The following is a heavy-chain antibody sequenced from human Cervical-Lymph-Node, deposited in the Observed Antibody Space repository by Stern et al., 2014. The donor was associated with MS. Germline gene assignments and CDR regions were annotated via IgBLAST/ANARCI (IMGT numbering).Heavy chain of an antibody. CDR3: AREEIEPLFYLEY. Sequence: VQLVESGPGLVKPSETLSLTCTVSGGSLSNFYWTWIRQSPGKGLEWMGSTSSWTTNHNPSLKSRVTFSLDPSKDQFSLRFTSMTAADTAVYYCAREEIEPLFYLEYWGQGILVTVSS. J-gene: IGHJ4*02. V-gene: IGHV4-4*08. CDR2: TSSWTT. CDR1: GGSLSNFY. D-gene: IGHD3-22*01.